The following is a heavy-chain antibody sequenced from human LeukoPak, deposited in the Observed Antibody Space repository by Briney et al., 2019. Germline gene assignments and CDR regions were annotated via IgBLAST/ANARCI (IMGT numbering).Heavy chain of an antibody. CDR2: IYPGDSDT. D-gene: IGHD3-10*01. CDR1: GYSFTSYW. J-gene: IGHJ4*02. CDR3: ARLTMVRGVIIRIDY. Sequence: LGESLKISCKGSGYSFTSYWIGWVRQMPGKGLEWMGIIYPGDSDTRYSPSFQGQVTISADKSISTACLQWSSLKASDTAMYYCARLTMVRGVIIRIDYWGQGTLVTVSS. V-gene: IGHV5-51*01.